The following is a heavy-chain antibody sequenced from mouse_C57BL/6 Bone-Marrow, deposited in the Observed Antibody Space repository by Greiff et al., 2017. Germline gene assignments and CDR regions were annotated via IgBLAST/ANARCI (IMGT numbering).Heavy chain of an antibody. J-gene: IGHJ3*01. CDR2: IYPGSGST. D-gene: IGHD2-4*01. Sequence: QVQLQQSGAELVKPGASVKMSCKASGYTFTSFWITWVKQRPGQGLEWIGDIYPGSGSTNYNEKFKSKATLTVDTSSSTAYMQLSSLTSEDSAVYDCARAYDDDVEWFAYWGQGTLVPVSA. CDR3: ARAYDDDVEWFAY. V-gene: IGHV1-55*01. CDR1: GYTFTSFW.